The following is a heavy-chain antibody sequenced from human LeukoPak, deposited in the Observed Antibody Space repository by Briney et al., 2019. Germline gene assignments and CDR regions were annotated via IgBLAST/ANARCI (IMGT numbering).Heavy chain of an antibody. CDR3: TRASGYNSGSVDY. V-gene: IGHV3-9*03. CDR2: ISWNSGSI. D-gene: IGHD5-18*01. CDR1: GFTFDDHG. J-gene: IGHJ4*02. Sequence: GGSLRLSCAASGFTFDDHGMHWVRQAPGKGLEWVSGISWNSGSIGYADSVKGRFTISRDNAKSTLYLQMNSLRTDDMALYYCTRASGYNSGSVDYWGQGALVTVSS.